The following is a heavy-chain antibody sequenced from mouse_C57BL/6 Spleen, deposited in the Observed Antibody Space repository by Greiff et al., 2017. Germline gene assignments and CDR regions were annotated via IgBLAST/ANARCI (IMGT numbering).Heavy chain of an antibody. CDR3: ASKGDFDY. CDR1: GYAFSSSW. Sequence: QVQLKESGPELVKPGASVKISCKASGYAFSSSWMNWVKQRPGKGLEWIGRIYPGDGDTNYNGKFKGKATLTADKSSSTAYMQLSSLTSEDSAVYFCASKGDFDYWGQGTTLTVSS. V-gene: IGHV1-82*01. J-gene: IGHJ2*01. D-gene: IGHD1-3*01. CDR2: IYPGDGDT.